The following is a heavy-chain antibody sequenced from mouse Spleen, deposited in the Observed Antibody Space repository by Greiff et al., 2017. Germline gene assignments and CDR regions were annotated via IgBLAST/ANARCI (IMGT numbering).Heavy chain of an antibody. D-gene: IGHD4-1*01. CDR2: ISSGGSYT. Sequence: EVKLVESGGGLVKPGGSLKLSCAASGFTFSSYAMSWVRQTPEKRLEWVATISSGGSYTYYPDSVKGRFTISRDNAKNTLYLQMSSLRSEDTAMYYCARGKLGLFDYWGQGTTLTVSS. CDR1: GFTFSSYA. J-gene: IGHJ2*01. V-gene: IGHV5-9-3*01. CDR3: ARGKLGLFDY.